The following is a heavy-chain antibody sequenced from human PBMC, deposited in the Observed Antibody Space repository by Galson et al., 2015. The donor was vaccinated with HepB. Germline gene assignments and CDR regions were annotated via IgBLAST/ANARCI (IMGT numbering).Heavy chain of an antibody. CDR3: ARDLAEYSSSYAGY. CDR1: GFTFSSYS. V-gene: IGHV3-21*01. D-gene: IGHD6-6*01. Sequence: SLRLSCAASGFTFSSYSMNWVRQAPGKGLEWVSSISSSSSYIYYADSVKGRFTISRDNAKNSLYLQMNSLRAEDTAVYYCARDLAEYSSSYAGYWGQGTLVTVSS. J-gene: IGHJ4*02. CDR2: ISSSSSYI.